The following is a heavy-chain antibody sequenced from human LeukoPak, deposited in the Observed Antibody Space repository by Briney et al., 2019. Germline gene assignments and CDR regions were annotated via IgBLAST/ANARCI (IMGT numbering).Heavy chain of an antibody. Sequence: GGSLRLSCAASGFTFSSYSMNWVRQAPGKGLEWVSSISSSSSYIYYADSVKGRFTISRDNAKNSLYLQMNSLRAEDTALYYCAKDFVVVPGLVNYFDSWGQGTLVTVSS. V-gene: IGHV3-21*04. J-gene: IGHJ4*02. CDR2: ISSSSSYI. CDR1: GFTFSSYS. CDR3: AKDFVVVPGLVNYFDS. D-gene: IGHD2-2*01.